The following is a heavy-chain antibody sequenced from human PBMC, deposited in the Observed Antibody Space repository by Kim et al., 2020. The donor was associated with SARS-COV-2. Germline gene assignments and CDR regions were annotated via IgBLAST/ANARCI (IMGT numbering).Heavy chain of an antibody. CDR3: ARHVNYGDYGWYYGMDV. D-gene: IGHD4-17*01. CDR2: IYYSGST. CDR1: GGSISSYY. Sequence: SETLSHTCTVSGGSISSYYWSWIRQPPGKGLEWIGYIYYSGSTNYNPSLKSRVTISVDTSKNQFSLKLSSVTAADTAVYYCARHVNYGDYGWYYGMDVWGQGTTVTVSS. V-gene: IGHV4-59*08. J-gene: IGHJ6*02.